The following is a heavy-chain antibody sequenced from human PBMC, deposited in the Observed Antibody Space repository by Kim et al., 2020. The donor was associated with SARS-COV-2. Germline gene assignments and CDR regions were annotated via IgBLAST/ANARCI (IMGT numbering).Heavy chain of an antibody. V-gene: IGHV5-51*01. CDR3: ARPQNLRIAVGTYYYGMDV. Sequence: GESLKISCKGSGYSFTSYWIGWVRQMPGKGLGWMGIIYPGDSDTRYSPSFQGQVTISADKSISTAYLQWSSLKASDTAMYSCARPQNLRIAVGTYYYGMDVWGQGTTVTV. CDR1: GYSFTSYW. CDR2: IYPGDSDT. D-gene: IGHD6-19*01. J-gene: IGHJ6*02.